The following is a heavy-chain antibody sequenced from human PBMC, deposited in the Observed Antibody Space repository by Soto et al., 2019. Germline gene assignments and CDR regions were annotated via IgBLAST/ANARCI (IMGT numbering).Heavy chain of an antibody. D-gene: IGHD2-2*01. CDR1: GFTFSSYT. CDR3: AKHQLPH. V-gene: IGHV3-23*01. Sequence: EVQLLESGGGLVQPGGSLRLSCAASGFTFSSYTMSWVRQAPGKGLEWVSAISDSGDDTYYADSVKGRFTISRDTSKNTLYLQMNSLRAEDTAVYYCAKHQLPHWGQGTLVTVSS. J-gene: IGHJ4*02. CDR2: ISDSGDDT.